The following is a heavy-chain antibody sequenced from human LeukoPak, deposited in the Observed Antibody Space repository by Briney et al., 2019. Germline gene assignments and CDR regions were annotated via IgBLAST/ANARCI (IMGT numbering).Heavy chain of an antibody. J-gene: IGHJ4*02. CDR1: GITLSNYG. Sequence: GGSLGLSCAVPGITLSNYGMSWVRQAPGKGLEWVAGISDSGGRTNYADSVKGRFTISRDNTKNTLYLQMNSLRAEDTAVYFCAKRGVVIRAILVGFHKEAYYFDSWGQGALVTVSS. V-gene: IGHV3-23*01. CDR2: ISDSGGRT. CDR3: AKRGVVIRAILVGFHKEAYYFDS. D-gene: IGHD2-21*01.